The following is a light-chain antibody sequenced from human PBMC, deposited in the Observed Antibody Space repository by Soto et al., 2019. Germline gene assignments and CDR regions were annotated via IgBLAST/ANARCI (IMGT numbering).Light chain of an antibody. J-gene: IGKJ1*01. Sequence: EIVMTQSPATLSVSPWERATLSCRASQSVGSKLAWYQQKPGQAPRLLIYGASNRATGIPDRFSGSGSGTDFTLTISRLEPEDFAVYYCQQYGSSGTFGQGTKVDIK. CDR2: GAS. CDR1: QSVGSK. CDR3: QQYGSSGT. V-gene: IGKV3-20*01.